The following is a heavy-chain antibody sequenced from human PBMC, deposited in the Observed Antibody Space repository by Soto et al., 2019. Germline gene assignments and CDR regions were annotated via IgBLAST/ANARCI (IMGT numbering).Heavy chain of an antibody. CDR1: GGSFSGYY. Sequence: QVQLQQWGAGLLKPSETLSLTCAVYGGSFSGYYWSWIRQPPGKGLEWIGEINHSGSTNYNPSLKSPVNLSVDTSQPHVSLTLSSVPAADTAVYYCARRYFGWLLAGRSWFDPWGQGTLVTVSS. V-gene: IGHV4-34*01. J-gene: IGHJ5*02. CDR3: ARRYFGWLLAGRSWFDP. CDR2: INHSGST. D-gene: IGHD3-9*01.